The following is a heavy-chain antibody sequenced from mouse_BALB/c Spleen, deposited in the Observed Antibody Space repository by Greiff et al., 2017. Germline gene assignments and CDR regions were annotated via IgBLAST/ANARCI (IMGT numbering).Heavy chain of an antibody. V-gene: IGHV1-4*01. J-gene: IGHJ3*01. CDR3: GRRTGKGSPFAY. Sequence: VQLQQSGAELARPGASVKMSCKASGYTFTSYTMHWVKQRPGQGLEWIGYINPSSGYTNYNQKFKDKATLTADKSSSTAYMQLSSLTSEDSAVYYCGRRTGKGSPFAYWGQGTLVTVSA. CDR1: GYTFTSYT. D-gene: IGHD4-1*01. CDR2: INPSSGYT.